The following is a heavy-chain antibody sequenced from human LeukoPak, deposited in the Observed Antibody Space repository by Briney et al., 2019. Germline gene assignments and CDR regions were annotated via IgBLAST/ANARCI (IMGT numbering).Heavy chain of an antibody. CDR2: ISSSGSTI. D-gene: IGHD3-22*01. V-gene: IGHV3-11*04. Sequence: GGSLRLXCAASGFTFSDYYMSWIRQAPGKGLEWVSYISSSGSTIYYADSVKGRFTISRDNAKNSLYLQMNSLRAEDTAVYYCARGPPTYYYDSSDPGAFDIWGQGTMVTVSS. J-gene: IGHJ3*02. CDR3: ARGPPTYYYDSSDPGAFDI. CDR1: GFTFSDYY.